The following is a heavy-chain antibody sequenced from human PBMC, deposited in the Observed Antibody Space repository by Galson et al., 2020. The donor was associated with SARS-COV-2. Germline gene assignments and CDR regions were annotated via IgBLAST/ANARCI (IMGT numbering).Heavy chain of an antibody. CDR1: GYTFRSYG. V-gene: IGHV1-18*01. CDR3: ARAYDINDYYYH. J-gene: IGHJ4*02. CDR2: IGANKGYT. Sequence: ASVKVSCKASGYTFRSYGIGWVRQAPGQGLEWVGWIGANKGYTTYSQKFQGRVTMTTDTSTSTAYMELRSLRSYDTAVYYCARAYDINDYYYHWGQGTRVTVSS. D-gene: IGHD3-22*01.